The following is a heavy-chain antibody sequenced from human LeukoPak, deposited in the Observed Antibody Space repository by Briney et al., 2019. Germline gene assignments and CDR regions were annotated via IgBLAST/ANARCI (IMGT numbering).Heavy chain of an antibody. J-gene: IGHJ6*03. V-gene: IGHV3-30*02. CDR2: LRYDANNRYDKNND. CDR3: AKGAYYMEV. Sequence: GGSLRLSCVASGVTFDNFGMHWVRQAPGKGVEWVAFLRYDANNRYDKNNDYYAVSVKGRFTISRDNSKNTLYLQMNSLKSEDTAVYYCAKGAYYMEVWGKGATVTVSS. CDR1: GVTFDNFG.